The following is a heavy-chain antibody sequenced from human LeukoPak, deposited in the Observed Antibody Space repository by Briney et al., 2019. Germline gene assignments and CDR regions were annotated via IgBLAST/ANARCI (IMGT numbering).Heavy chain of an antibody. Sequence: SETLSLTCTVSGGSMSSYYWSWIRQPPGKGLEWIGYISYSGSTNYNPSLKSRITISVDTSKNQFSLKLSSVTAADTAVYYCARSGGTALSWVDPWGQGTLVTVSS. CDR1: GGSMSSYY. J-gene: IGHJ5*02. CDR2: ISYSGST. CDR3: ARSGGTALSWVDP. V-gene: IGHV4-59*08. D-gene: IGHD2-21*02.